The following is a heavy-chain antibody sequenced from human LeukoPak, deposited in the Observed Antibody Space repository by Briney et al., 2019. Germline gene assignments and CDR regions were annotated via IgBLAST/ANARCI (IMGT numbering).Heavy chain of an antibody. CDR1: GGTFSIYA. CDR2: IIPIFGTA. J-gene: IGHJ3*02. D-gene: IGHD5-18*01. CDR3: ARVGSETLWIQLWSPGRTGAFDI. Sequence: GSSVKVSCTASGGTFSIYAISWVRQAPGQGLEWMGGIIPIFGTANYAQKFQGRVTITADESTSTAYMELSSLRSEDTAVYYCARVGSETLWIQLWSPGRTGAFDIWGQGTMVTVSS. V-gene: IGHV1-69*01.